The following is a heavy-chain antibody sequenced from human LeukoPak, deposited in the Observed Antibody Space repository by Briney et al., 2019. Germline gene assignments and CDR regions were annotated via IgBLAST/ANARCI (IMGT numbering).Heavy chain of an antibody. D-gene: IGHD3-9*01. CDR2: ISGGGGFT. V-gene: IGHV3-23*01. Sequence: GGSLRLSCAASRFSFISYAMSWVRQSPGKGLEWVSAISGGGGFTHYTASVKGGFTISRDNSKNTLYLQMNSLRADDTAVYYCAKFFDILTGYFDSWGQGTLVTVSS. J-gene: IGHJ4*02. CDR3: AKFFDILTGYFDS. CDR1: RFSFISYA.